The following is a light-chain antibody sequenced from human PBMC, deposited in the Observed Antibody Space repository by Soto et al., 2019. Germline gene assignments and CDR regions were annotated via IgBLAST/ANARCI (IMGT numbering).Light chain of an antibody. CDR2: DVT. CDR3: CSYAGSYTLI. V-gene: IGLV2-11*01. Sequence: QSALTQPRSVSGSPGQSVTISCTGTSSDVGGYDFVSWYQQHPGKAPKPMIYDVTNRLSGVPDRFAGSKSGNTASLTISGRQAEDEADYYCCSYAGSYTLIFGGGTKVTVL. J-gene: IGLJ2*01. CDR1: SSDVGGYDF.